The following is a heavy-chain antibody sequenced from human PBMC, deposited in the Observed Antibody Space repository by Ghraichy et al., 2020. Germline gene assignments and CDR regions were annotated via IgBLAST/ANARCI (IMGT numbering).Heavy chain of an antibody. CDR1: GGSISSYS. V-gene: IGHV4-59*01. J-gene: IGHJ6*02. D-gene: IGHD1-26*01. CDR3: ARDTGATGGMDV. CDR2: IYYSGST. Sequence: LSLTCTVSGGSISSYSWSWIRQPPGRGLEWIGYIYYSGSTNYNPSLKSRVTISVDTSKNQFSLKLSSVTAADTAVYYCARDTGATGGMDVWGQGTTVTVSS.